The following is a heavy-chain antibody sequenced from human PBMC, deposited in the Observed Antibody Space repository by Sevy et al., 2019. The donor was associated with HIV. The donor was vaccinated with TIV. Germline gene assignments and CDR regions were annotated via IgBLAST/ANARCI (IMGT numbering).Heavy chain of an antibody. CDR3: AKGQGYDYIWGNERSEYYFDY. CDR1: RFTFSTYD. Sequence: GGSLRLSCAASRFTFSTYDIHWVRQAPGKGLEWVAAISHDGSYQYYTDSVKGRFTISRDDSKNKGYLQMNSLRADDSGVYYCAKGQGYDYIWGNERSEYYFDYWGQRTLVTVSS. CDR2: ISHDGSYQ. D-gene: IGHD3-16*01. J-gene: IGHJ4*02. V-gene: IGHV3-30*18.